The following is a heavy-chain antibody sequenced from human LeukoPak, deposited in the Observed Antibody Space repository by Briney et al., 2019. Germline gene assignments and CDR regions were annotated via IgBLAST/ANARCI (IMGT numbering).Heavy chain of an antibody. CDR1: GGSTTTGDYY. D-gene: IGHD3-10*01. Sequence: PSQTLSLTCIVSGGSTTTGDYYCSWIRQPAGKGLEWIGRIYTSGSTNYNPSLKSRVTMSVDTSKNQFSLKLSSVTAADTAVYYCAGNREITMVRGVIIKKDYYYYMDVWGKGTTVTISS. CDR2: IYTSGST. J-gene: IGHJ6*03. V-gene: IGHV4-61*02. CDR3: AGNREITMVRGVIIKKDYYYYMDV.